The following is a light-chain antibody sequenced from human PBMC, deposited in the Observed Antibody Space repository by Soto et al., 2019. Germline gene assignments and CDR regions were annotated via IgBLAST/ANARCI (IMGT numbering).Light chain of an antibody. CDR2: DAS. CDR1: QSISRY. Sequence: IVLTQSPDTLSLSPGYRATLCCMASQSISRYLAWYQQKTGQSPRLLIYDASNRATGIPARLSGSGYGTDLTITISSIENEDFAVYYCQQRNSWPWTFGQGTKVDI. J-gene: IGKJ1*01. CDR3: QQRNSWPWT. V-gene: IGKV3-11*01.